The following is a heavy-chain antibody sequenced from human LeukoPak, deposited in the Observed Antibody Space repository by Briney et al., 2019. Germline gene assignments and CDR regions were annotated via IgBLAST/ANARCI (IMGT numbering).Heavy chain of an antibody. V-gene: IGHV4-59*08. CDR1: GGSISSYY. D-gene: IGHD3-22*01. CDR3: ARRFWDSSGYEVLGGFDY. CDR2: IYYSGST. J-gene: IGHJ4*02. Sequence: KPSETLSLACTVSGGSISSYYWSWIRQPPGKGLEWIGYIYYSGSTNYNPSLKSRVTISVDTSKNQFSLKLSSVTAADTAVYYCARRFWDSSGYEVLGGFDYWGQGTLVTVSS.